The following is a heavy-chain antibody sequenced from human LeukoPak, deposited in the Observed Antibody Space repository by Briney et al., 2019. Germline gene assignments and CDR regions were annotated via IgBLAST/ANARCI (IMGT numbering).Heavy chain of an antibody. Sequence: GTSLRLSCVASEFTFNTYAIHWVRQAPGKGLEWVAVVSKDGNTKYYADSVKGRFTISRDNSKNTVYLQMNSLRTEDTSVYYCARGIQPPKYYGSGSDTFDIWGQGTMVTVSS. CDR3: ARGIQPPKYYGSGSDTFDI. V-gene: IGHV3-30*04. J-gene: IGHJ3*02. D-gene: IGHD3-10*01. CDR2: VSKDGNTK. CDR1: EFTFNTYA.